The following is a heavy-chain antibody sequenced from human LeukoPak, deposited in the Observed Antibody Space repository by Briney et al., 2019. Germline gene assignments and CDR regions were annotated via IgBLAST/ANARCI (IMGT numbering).Heavy chain of an antibody. V-gene: IGHV1-69*04. Sequence: SVKVSFKASGGTFSSYAISWVRQAPGQGLEWMGRIIPILGIANYAQKFQGRVTITADKSTSTAYMELSSLRSEDTAVYYCARASYDSSGYYYYYGMDVWGQGTTVTVSS. D-gene: IGHD3-22*01. CDR2: IIPILGIA. J-gene: IGHJ6*02. CDR3: ARASYDSSGYYYYYGMDV. CDR1: GGTFSSYA.